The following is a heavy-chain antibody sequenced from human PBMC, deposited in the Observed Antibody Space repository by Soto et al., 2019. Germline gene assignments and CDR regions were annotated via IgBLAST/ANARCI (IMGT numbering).Heavy chain of an antibody. CDR3: ARLNTPTRDWFDP. CDR1: GGSISSYY. D-gene: IGHD2-2*02. CDR2: IYYSGST. J-gene: IGHJ5*02. Sequence: SETLSLTCTVSGGSISSYYWSWIRQPPGKGLEWIGYIYYSGSTNYNPSLKSRVTISVDTSKNQFSLKLSSVTAADTAVYYCARLNTPTRDWFDPWGQGTLVTVSS. V-gene: IGHV4-59*08.